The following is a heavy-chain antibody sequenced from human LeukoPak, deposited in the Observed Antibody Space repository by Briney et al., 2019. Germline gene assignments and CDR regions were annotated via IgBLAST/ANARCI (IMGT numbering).Heavy chain of an antibody. CDR1: GFTVSSHY. CDR2: IYTDGST. Sequence: GGSLRLSCVASGFTVSSHYMSWVRQAPGKGLDWVSAIYTDGSTYYAGSVKGRFAISRDNSENTLYLQMNSLRVEDTAVYYCARDRPAGGVGDFDHWGQGTLVTVSS. V-gene: IGHV3-66*01. D-gene: IGHD3-16*01. J-gene: IGHJ4*02. CDR3: ARDRPAGGVGDFDH.